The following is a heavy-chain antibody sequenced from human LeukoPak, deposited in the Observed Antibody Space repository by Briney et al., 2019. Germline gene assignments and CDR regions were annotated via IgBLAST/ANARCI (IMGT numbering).Heavy chain of an antibody. CDR1: GYTFTSYD. CDR2: MNTNSGNA. V-gene: IGHV1-8*01. D-gene: IGHD6-13*01. Sequence: GASVKVSCKSSGYTFTSYDINWVRQATGQGLEWMGWMNTNSGNAGYAQKIQGRVTMTRNTSISTAYMELSSLRSEDTAVYYWARGLRVVAAAGTDYYFDYWGQGTLVTVSS. CDR3: ARGLRVVAAAGTDYYFDY. J-gene: IGHJ4*02.